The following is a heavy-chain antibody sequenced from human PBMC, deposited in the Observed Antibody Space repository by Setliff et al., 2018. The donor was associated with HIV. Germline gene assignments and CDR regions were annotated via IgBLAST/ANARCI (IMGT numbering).Heavy chain of an antibody. D-gene: IGHD6-13*01. J-gene: IGHJ1*01. CDR2: IYYSGNT. CDR1: GGSIKSSSYY. Sequence: SETLSLTCTVSGGSIKSSSYYWGWIRQPPGKGLEWIGSIYYSGNTYYNPSLKSRVTVSTDTSRNQFSLRLSSVTAADTAIYYCARVPTSSWYVTTQRTKEYFHHWGQGTLVTVSS. V-gene: IGHV4-39*07. CDR3: ARVPTSSWYVTTQRTKEYFHH.